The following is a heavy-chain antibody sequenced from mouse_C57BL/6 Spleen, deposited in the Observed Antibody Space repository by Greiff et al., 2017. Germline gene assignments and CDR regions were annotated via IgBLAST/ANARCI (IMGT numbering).Heavy chain of an antibody. Sequence: QVQLKQPGAELVMPGASVKLSCKASGYTFTSYWMHWVKQRPGQGLEWIGEIDPSDSYTNYNQKFKGKSTLTVDKSSSTAYMQLSSLTSEDSAVYYCALRGDYWGQGTSVTVSS. V-gene: IGHV1-69*01. CDR1: GYTFTSYW. CDR2: IDPSDSYT. CDR3: ALRGDY. D-gene: IGHD1-1*01. J-gene: IGHJ4*01.